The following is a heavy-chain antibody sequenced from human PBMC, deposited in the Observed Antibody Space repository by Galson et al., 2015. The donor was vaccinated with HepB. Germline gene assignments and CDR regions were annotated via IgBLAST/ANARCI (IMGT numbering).Heavy chain of an antibody. CDR3: ARDGITMVQGVIGLGAFDI. CDR2: IWYDGSNK. V-gene: IGHV3-33*01. Sequence: SLRLSCAASGFTFSSYGMHWVRQAPGKGLEWVAVIWYDGSNKYYADSVKGRFTISRDNSKNTLYLQMNSLRAEDTAVYYCARDGITMVQGVIGLGAFDIWGQGTMVTVSS. D-gene: IGHD3-10*01. CDR1: GFTFSSYG. J-gene: IGHJ3*02.